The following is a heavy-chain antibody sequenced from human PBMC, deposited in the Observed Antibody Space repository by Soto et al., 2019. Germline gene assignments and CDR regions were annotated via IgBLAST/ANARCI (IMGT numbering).Heavy chain of an antibody. Sequence: PSATLSLTCAVSGYSISSGYYWGWIRQPPGKWLEWIGSIYHSGSTYYNPSLKSRVTISVDTSKNQFSLKLSSVTAADTAVYYCATNLRFLEWLDYYGMDVWGQGTTVTVSS. CDR2: IYHSGST. D-gene: IGHD3-3*01. J-gene: IGHJ6*02. V-gene: IGHV4-38-2*01. CDR1: GYSISSGYY. CDR3: ATNLRFLEWLDYYGMDV.